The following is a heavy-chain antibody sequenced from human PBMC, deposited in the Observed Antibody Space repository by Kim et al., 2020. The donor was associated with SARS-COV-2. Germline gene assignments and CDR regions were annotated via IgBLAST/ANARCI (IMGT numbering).Heavy chain of an antibody. CDR1: GFTFSSYG. CDR2: ISYDGSNK. Sequence: GGSLRLSCAASGFTFSSYGMHWVRQAPGKGLEWVAVISYDGSNKYYADSVKGRFTISRDNSKNTLYLQMNSLRAEDTAVYYCAKALLSYWGRGTLVTVSS. V-gene: IGHV3-30*18. CDR3: AKALLSY. J-gene: IGHJ4*02.